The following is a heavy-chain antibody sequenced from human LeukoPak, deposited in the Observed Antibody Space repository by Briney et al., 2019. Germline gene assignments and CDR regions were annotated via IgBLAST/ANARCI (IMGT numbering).Heavy chain of an antibody. CDR1: GFTFSSYW. Sequence: GGSLRLSCAASGFTFSSYWMSWVRQAPGQGLEWVANINVDGTAEYYVDSVKGRFTISRDNAKNSLYLQMNSLRAEDTAVYYCARDPYRFAFDIWGQGTVVLVSS. CDR2: INVDGTAE. CDR3: ARDPYRFAFDI. V-gene: IGHV3-7*03. J-gene: IGHJ3*02. D-gene: IGHD1-26*01.